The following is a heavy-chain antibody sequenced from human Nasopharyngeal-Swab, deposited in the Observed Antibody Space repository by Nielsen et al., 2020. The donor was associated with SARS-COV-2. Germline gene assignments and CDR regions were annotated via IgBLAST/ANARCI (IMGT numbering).Heavy chain of an antibody. CDR3: ASYLMVVTDHGYLQH. CDR2: IIPRSGTI. Sequence: SVKVSCKASLVIFNHFGFVWVRQAPGQGVEGMVGIIPRSGTINVSQQFQGRLTITADESTGTADMDLSSLIFEDTAMYYCASYLMVVTDHGYLQHWGQGTLVIVSS. J-gene: IGHJ1*01. V-gene: IGHV1-69*13. D-gene: IGHD2-21*02. CDR1: LVIFNHFG.